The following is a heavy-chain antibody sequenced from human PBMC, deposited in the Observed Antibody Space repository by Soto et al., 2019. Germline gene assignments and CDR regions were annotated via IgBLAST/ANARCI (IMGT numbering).Heavy chain of an antibody. CDR3: ARGRLGYSYGYSLFDY. D-gene: IGHD5-18*01. CDR2: IWYDGSNK. CDR1: GFTFSSYG. J-gene: IGHJ4*02. V-gene: IGHV3-33*01. Sequence: PGGSLRLSCAASGFTFSSYGMHWARQAPGKGLEWVAVIWYDGSNKYYADSVKGRFTISRDNSKNTLYLQMNSLRAEDTAVYYCARGRLGYSYGYSLFDYWGQGTLVTVSS.